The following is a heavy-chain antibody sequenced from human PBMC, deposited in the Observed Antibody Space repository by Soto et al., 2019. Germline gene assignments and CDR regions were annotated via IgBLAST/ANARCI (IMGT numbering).Heavy chain of an antibody. J-gene: IGHJ4*02. D-gene: IGHD6-19*01. Sequence: SVKVSCKASGGTFSSYAISWVRQAPGQGLEWMGGIIPIFGTANYAQKFQGRVTITADESTSTAYMELSSLRSEDTAVYYCARDLVQATSAGYWGQGTLVTVSS. CDR2: IIPIFGTA. V-gene: IGHV1-69*13. CDR3: ARDLVQATSAGY. CDR1: GGTFSSYA.